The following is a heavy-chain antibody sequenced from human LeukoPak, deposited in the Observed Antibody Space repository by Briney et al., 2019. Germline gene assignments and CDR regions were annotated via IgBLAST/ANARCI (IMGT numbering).Heavy chain of an antibody. J-gene: IGHJ6*03. CDR1: GGSISSYY. CDR3: ARCGLRYFDWSQPYYMDV. Sequence: SETLSLTCTVSGGSISSYYWSWIRQPAGKGLEWIGRIYSSGSTNYNPSLKSRVTMSVDTSKNQFSLKLSSVTAADTAVYYCARCGLRYFDWSQPYYMDVWGKGTTVTVSS. V-gene: IGHV4-4*07. D-gene: IGHD3-9*01. CDR2: IYSSGST.